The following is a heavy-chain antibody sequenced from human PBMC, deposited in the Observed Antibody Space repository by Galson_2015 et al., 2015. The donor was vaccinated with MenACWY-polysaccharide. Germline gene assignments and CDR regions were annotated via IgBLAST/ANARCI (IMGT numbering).Heavy chain of an antibody. Sequence: ETMSRTCRVSGGSLTAYYWAWLRQPPGKGLEWIGCTYYSESTKYSPSLNSRVNISVDTSNNQFSLKLRSVTAADTAMYYCAREPTYSGSFGWFDPWGQGTMVTVSS. CDR1: GGSLTAYY. D-gene: IGHD1-26*01. CDR2: TYYSEST. V-gene: IGHV4-59*01. J-gene: IGHJ5*02. CDR3: AREPTYSGSFGWFDP.